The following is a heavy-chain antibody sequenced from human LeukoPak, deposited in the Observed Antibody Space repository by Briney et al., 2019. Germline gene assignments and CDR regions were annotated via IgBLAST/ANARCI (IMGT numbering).Heavy chain of an antibody. V-gene: IGHV4-59*01. Sequence: SETLSLTCTVSGGSMSSYYWNWIRQPPGKGLEWIGDINYSGTTHYNPSLKSRITILVDTSKNQFSLKLSSVTAADTAVYYCARRLQNMATDYWGQGTQVTVSS. CDR3: ARRLQNMATDY. D-gene: IGHD2/OR15-2a*01. CDR1: GGSMSSYY. CDR2: INYSGTT. J-gene: IGHJ4*02.